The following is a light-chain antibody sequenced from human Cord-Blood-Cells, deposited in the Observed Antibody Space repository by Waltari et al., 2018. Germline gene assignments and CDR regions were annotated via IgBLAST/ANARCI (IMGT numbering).Light chain of an antibody. J-gene: IGKJ2*01. CDR3: QQYNNWPYT. CDR1: QSVSSN. V-gene: IGKV3-15*01. Sequence: EIVMTQSPATLSVSPGERATFSCRASQSVSSNLAWYQQKPGQAPRLLIYGASTRATGIPARFSGSVSGTEFTLTISSLQSEDFAVYYCQQYNNWPYTFGQGTKLEIK. CDR2: GAS.